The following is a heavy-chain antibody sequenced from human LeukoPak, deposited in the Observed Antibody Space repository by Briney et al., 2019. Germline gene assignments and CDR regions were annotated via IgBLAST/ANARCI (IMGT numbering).Heavy chain of an antibody. D-gene: IGHD6-19*01. CDR3: ARDGGIAVAAHLIDY. J-gene: IGHJ4*02. Sequence: ASVKVSCKASGYTFTRYGISWVRQAPGQGLEWMGWISAYDGNTNYAQKLQGRVTMTTDTSTSTAYMELTSLRSDDTAVYYCARDGGIAVAAHLIDYWGQGTLVTVSS. CDR2: ISAYDGNT. CDR1: GYTFTRYG. V-gene: IGHV1-18*01.